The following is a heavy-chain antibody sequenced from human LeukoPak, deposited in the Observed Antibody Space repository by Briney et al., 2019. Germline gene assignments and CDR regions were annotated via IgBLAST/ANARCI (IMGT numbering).Heavy chain of an antibody. J-gene: IGHJ5*02. CDR1: GFTFSSYA. V-gene: IGHV3-30*04. CDR3: AGAPSYDILTGYYPA. D-gene: IGHD3-9*01. Sequence: PGGSLRLSCAASGFTFSSYAMHWVRQAPGKGLEWVAVISYDGSNKYYADSVKGRFTISRDNSKNTLYLQMNSLRAEDTAVYYCAGAPSYDILTGYYPAWGQGTLVTVSS. CDR2: ISYDGSNK.